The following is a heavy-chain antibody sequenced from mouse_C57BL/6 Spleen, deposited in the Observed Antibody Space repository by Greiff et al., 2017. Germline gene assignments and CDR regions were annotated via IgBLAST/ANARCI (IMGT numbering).Heavy chain of an antibody. Sequence: QVHVKQSGAELVKPGASVKMSCKASGYTFTSYWITWVKQRPGQGLEWIGDIYPGSGSTNYNEKFKSKATLTVDTSSSTAYMQLSSLTSEDSAVYYCARGDDYDGGDFDYWGQGTTLTVSS. CDR2: IYPGSGST. CDR1: GYTFTSYW. CDR3: ARGDDYDGGDFDY. D-gene: IGHD2-4*01. V-gene: IGHV1-55*01. J-gene: IGHJ2*01.